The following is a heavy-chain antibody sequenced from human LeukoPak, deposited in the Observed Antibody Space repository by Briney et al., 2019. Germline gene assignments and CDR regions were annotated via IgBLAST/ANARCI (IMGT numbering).Heavy chain of an antibody. V-gene: IGHV1-18*01. CDR1: GYTFTSYG. Sequence: GASVKVSCKASGYTFTSYGISWVRQAPGQGLEWMGWISAYNGNTNYAQKLQGRVTMTTDTSTSTAYMELRSLRSDDTAVYDCARGEGSYGSYLFDYWGQGTLVTVSS. D-gene: IGHD1-26*01. CDR3: ARGEGSYGSYLFDY. J-gene: IGHJ4*02. CDR2: ISAYNGNT.